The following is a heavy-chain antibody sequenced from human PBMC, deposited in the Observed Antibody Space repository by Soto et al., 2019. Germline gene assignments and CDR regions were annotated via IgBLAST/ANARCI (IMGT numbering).Heavy chain of an antibody. CDR1: GFTFSIYA. Sequence: PGGSLRLSCAASGFTFSIYAMSWVRQAPGKGLEWVSAISGSGENTYYAASVKGRFTISRDNSKNTLYLQMNSLSADDTAVYYCARGAYMIVVVTPPEYFDYWGQGTLVTVSS. D-gene: IGHD3-22*01. J-gene: IGHJ4*02. V-gene: IGHV3-23*01. CDR3: ARGAYMIVVVTPPEYFDY. CDR2: ISGSGENT.